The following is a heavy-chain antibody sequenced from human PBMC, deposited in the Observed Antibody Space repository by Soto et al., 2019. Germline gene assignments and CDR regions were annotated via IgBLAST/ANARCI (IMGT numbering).Heavy chain of an antibody. J-gene: IGHJ4*02. V-gene: IGHV1-8*01. D-gene: IGHD3-10*01. CDR1: GYTFTSYD. Sequence: QVQLVQSGAEVKKPGASVKVSCKASGYTFTSYDINWVRQATGQGLEWMGWMNPNSGNTGYAQKFQGRVTMTRNTXXSTAYMELSSLRSEDTAVYYCARSHMVRGSLAGGYWGQGTLVTVSS. CDR2: MNPNSGNT. CDR3: ARSHMVRGSLAGGY.